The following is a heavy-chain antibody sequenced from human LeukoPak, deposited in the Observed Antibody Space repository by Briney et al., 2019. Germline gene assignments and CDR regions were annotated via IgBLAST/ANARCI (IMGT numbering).Heavy chain of an antibody. V-gene: IGHV3-48*03. CDR3: ARNGDYEYFQH. D-gene: IGHD4-17*01. Sequence: GGSLRLSCAASGFTFSSYEMNWVRQAPGKGLEWVSYISSSGSTMYYADSVKGRFTISRDNAKNSLYLQMNSLRAEDTAVYYCARNGDYEYFQHWGQGTLVTVSS. CDR2: ISSSGSTM. CDR1: GFTFSSYE. J-gene: IGHJ1*01.